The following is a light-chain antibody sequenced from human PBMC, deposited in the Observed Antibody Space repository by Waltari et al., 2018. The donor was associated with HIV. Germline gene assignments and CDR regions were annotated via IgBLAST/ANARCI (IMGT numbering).Light chain of an antibody. CDR3: SSYARNSPWL. CDR2: DVS. V-gene: IGLV2-14*03. CDR1: ASDFGDYNY. Sequence: QSVLTQTASASGAPGHSVPISCTGTASDFGDYNYVSWYQQHPGKAPKLLIYDVSHRPSGISQRFSGSRSGTTASLTISGLQAEDEADYYCSSYARNSPWLFGGGTKLSVL. J-gene: IGLJ3*02.